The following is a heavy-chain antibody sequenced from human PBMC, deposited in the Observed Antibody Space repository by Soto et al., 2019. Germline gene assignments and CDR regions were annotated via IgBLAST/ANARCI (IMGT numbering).Heavy chain of an antibody. V-gene: IGHV1-2*02. CDR3: ARDSAEGYSSGWLNWFDP. J-gene: IGHJ5*02. CDR1: GYTFTGYY. Sequence: QVQLVQSGAEVTKPGASVKVSCKASGYTFTGYYMHWVRQAPGQGLEWMGWINPNSGGTNYAQKFQGRVTMTRDTPISTAYMELSRLRSDDTAVYYCARDSAEGYSSGWLNWFDPWGQGTLVTVSS. CDR2: INPNSGGT. D-gene: IGHD6-19*01.